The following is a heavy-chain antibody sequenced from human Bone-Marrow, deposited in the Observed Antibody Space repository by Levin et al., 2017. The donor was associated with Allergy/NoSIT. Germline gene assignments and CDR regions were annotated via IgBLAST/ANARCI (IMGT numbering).Heavy chain of an antibody. V-gene: IGHV3-53*01. CDR2: LYSGGNT. Sequence: RASVKVSCAASGITVSYNYMNWVRQSPGKGLEWVSVLYSGGNTHYADSVKGRFTISRDNSKNTLYLQMDNLRAEDTAMYYCARDLSAGDYVFDYWGQGTLISVSS. CDR3: ARDLSAGDYVFDY. D-gene: IGHD4-17*01. CDR1: GITVSYNY. J-gene: IGHJ4*02.